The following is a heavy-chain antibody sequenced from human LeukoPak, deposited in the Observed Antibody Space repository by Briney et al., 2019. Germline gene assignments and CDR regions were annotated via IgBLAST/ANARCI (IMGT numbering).Heavy chain of an antibody. Sequence: PGRSLRLSCAATGFTFSNHAMHWVRQAPGKGLEWVAVISYDGTNEYYADSVKGRFTISRDNSRSSLYMQVDSLRTEDTAIYYCARDSSPIPAAIFDFWGQGTLVTVSS. V-gene: IGHV3-30-3*01. CDR2: ISYDGTNE. D-gene: IGHD2-2*01. J-gene: IGHJ4*02. CDR3: ARDSSPIPAAIFDF. CDR1: GFTFSNHA.